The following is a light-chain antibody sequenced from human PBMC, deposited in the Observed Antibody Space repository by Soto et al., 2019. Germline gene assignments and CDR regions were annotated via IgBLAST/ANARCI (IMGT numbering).Light chain of an antibody. CDR1: QSIRSL. CDR3: QQYQTYST. V-gene: IGKV1-5*01. J-gene: IGKJ5*01. CDR2: DAS. Sequence: DIQLTQSPSTLSASVGDRFTITFRASQSIRSLLAWYQQKPGKAPKVLIYDASSLGSGVPSRFSGSGSGTEFTLTISSLQPDDFATYFCQQYQTYSTFGQGTRLENK.